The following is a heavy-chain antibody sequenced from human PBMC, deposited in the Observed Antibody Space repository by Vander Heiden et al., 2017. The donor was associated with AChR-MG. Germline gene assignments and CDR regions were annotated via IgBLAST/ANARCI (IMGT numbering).Heavy chain of an antibody. V-gene: IGHV4-34*01. D-gene: IGHD5-18*01. CDR3: ARAGRYSYGYWGNWFDP. J-gene: IGHJ5*02. Sequence: QVQLQQWGAGLLKPSETLSLTCAVYGGSFSGYYWSWIRQPPGKGLEWIGEINHSGSTNYNPSLKSRVTISVDTSKNQFSLKLSSVTAADTAVYYCARAGRYSYGYWGNWFDPWGQGTLVTVSS. CDR2: INHSGST. CDR1: GGSFSGYY.